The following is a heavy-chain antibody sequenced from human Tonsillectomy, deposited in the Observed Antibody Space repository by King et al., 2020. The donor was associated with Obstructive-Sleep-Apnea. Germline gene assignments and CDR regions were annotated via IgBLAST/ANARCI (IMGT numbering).Heavy chain of an antibody. CDR1: GFTLSTYA. J-gene: IGHJ6*02. V-gene: IGHV3-30-3*01. D-gene: IGHD3-10*01. CDR3: ARELITMVRGVIPGGMDV. Sequence: VQLVESGGGVVQPGRSLRLSCAASGFTLSTYAMHWVRQAPGKGLQWVAVISYDGSNKYYADSVKGRFTISRDNSKNTLYLQMNSLRAEDTAVYYCARELITMVRGVIPGGMDVWDQGTTVTVSS. CDR2: ISYDGSNK.